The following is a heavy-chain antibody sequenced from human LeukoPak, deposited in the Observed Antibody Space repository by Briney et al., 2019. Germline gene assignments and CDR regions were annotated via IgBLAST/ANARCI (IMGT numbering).Heavy chain of an antibody. Sequence: GSLRLSCAASGFTFSSYGMHWVRQAPGKGLEWVAVIWYDGSNKYYADSVKGRFTISRDNSKNTLYLQMNSLRAEDTAVYYCARDGGYRGYDADCWGQGTLVTVSS. CDR2: IWYDGSNK. CDR3: ARDGGYRGYDADC. D-gene: IGHD5-12*01. J-gene: IGHJ4*02. CDR1: GFTFSSYG. V-gene: IGHV3-33*01.